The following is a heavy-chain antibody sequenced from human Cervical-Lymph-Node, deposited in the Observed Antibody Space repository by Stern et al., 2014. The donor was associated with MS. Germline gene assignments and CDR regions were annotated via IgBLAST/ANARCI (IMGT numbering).Heavy chain of an antibody. J-gene: IGHJ4*02. CDR2: VSYDGGNK. D-gene: IGHD5-12*01. Sequence: QVQLVQSGGGVVQPGRSLRLSCAASGFTFSTYAMHWVRQAPGKGLEWVAVVSYDGGNKYYADSGGGRFTIPRDNSKNTLYLQMNSLRAEDTAVYYCAGAPLWWLRDYGGQGTLVTVSS. CDR1: GFTFSTYA. CDR3: AGAPLWWLRDY. V-gene: IGHV3-30*04.